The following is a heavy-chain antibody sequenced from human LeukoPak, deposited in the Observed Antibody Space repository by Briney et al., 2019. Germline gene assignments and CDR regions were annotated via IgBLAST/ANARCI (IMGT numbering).Heavy chain of an antibody. V-gene: IGHV4-34*01. Sequence: SETLSLTCAVYGGSFSGYYWSWIRQPPGKGLEWIGEINHSGSTNYNPSLKSRVTISVDTSKNQFSLKLSSVTAADTAVYYCAGGRLGFGPWQGLVRPGWFDPWGQGTWSPSP. CDR2: INHSGST. CDR1: GGSFSGYY. J-gene: IGHJ5*02. D-gene: IGHD6-19*01. CDR3: AGGRLGFGPWQGLVRPGWFDP.